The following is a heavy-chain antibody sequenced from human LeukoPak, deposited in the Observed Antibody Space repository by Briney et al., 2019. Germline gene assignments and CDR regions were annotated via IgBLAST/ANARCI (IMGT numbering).Heavy chain of an antibody. CDR1: GGSISSGDYH. Sequence: SETLSLTCTVSGGSISSGDYHWSWIRQPPGKGLEWIGYIYYSGITYYNPSLKSRVTISVDTSKNQFSLKLNSVTAADTAVYYCGSSLYWYHDYWGQGTLVTVSS. D-gene: IGHD2-8*02. J-gene: IGHJ4*02. CDR3: GSSLYWYHDY. V-gene: IGHV4-30-4*01. CDR2: IYYSGIT.